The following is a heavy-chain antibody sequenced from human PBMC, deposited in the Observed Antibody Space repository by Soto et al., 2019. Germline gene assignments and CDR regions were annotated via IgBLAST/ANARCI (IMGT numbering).Heavy chain of an antibody. V-gene: IGHV4-39*01. J-gene: IGHJ4*02. CDR3: ARHESGTTRDY. CDR1: GGSISSSSYY. CDR2: IYYSGTT. Sequence: LSLTCTVSGGSISSSSYYWGWIRQPPGKGLEWIGSIYYSGTTYYNPSLKSRVTISVDTSKNQFSLKLSSVTAADTAVYYCARHESGTTRDYWGQGTLVTVSS. D-gene: IGHD1-7*01.